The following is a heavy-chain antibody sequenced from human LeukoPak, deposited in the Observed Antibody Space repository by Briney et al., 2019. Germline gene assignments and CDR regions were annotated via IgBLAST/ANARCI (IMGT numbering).Heavy chain of an antibody. CDR3: AREGGPYRPLDY. J-gene: IGHJ4*02. CDR1: GGPITNTNY. Sequence: SGTLSLTCGVSGGPITNTNYWTWVRQPPGKGLEWIGEVNLQGSTNYNPSLMGRVAISVDTSENHISLQLTSVTAADTAVYYCAREGGPYRPLDYSGQGTLVTVSS. CDR2: VNLQGST. V-gene: IGHV4-4*02.